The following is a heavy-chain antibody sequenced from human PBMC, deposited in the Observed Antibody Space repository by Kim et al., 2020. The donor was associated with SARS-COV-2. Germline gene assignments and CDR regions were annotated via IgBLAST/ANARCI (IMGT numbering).Heavy chain of an antibody. CDR1: GFTFSSNW. V-gene: IGHV3-7*01. CDR2: IKEDGSER. J-gene: IGHJ4*02. Sequence: GGSLRLSCAASGFTFSSNWMSWVRQAPGKGLEWVAKIKEDGSERYYVDSVEGRFTISRDNAKNSLYLQMDSQRAEDTGVYYCARDRSYSLDYWGQGTLVTVSS. D-gene: IGHD2-15*01. CDR3: ARDRSYSLDY.